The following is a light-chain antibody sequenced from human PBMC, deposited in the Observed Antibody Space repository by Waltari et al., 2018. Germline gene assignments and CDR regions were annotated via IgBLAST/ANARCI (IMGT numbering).Light chain of an antibody. CDR2: RNN. J-gene: IGLJ1*01. CDR1: SSNIGSNY. CDR3: AAWDDSLRGV. V-gene: IGLV1-47*01. Sequence: QSVLTQPPSASGTPGQRVTISCSGSSSNIGSNYVSWYQQLPGTAPKLLIYRNNQRPSGVPDRFSGSKSGTSASLAISGLRSEDEADYYCAAWDDSLRGVFGTGTKVTVL.